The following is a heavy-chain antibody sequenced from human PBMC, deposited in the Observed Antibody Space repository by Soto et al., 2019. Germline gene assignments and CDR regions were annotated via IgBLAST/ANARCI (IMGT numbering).Heavy chain of an antibody. CDR2: ISPYIGNA. CDR3: AKAMVRGVTYYYGMDV. CDR1: GYTFTSYG. D-gene: IGHD3-10*01. Sequence: ASVNVSCKASGYTFTSYGISWVRQAPGQGLEWMGWISPYIGNANYAQKFQGRVTITADESTSTAYMELSSLRSEDTAVYYCAKAMVRGVTYYYGMDVWGQGTTVTVSS. J-gene: IGHJ6*02. V-gene: IGHV1-18*01.